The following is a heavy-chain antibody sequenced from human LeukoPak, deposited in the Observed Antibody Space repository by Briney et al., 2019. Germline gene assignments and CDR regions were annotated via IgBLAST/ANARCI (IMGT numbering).Heavy chain of an antibody. J-gene: IGHJ4*02. Sequence: GGSLRLSCAASGFTFSSYNMNWVRQAPGKGLEWVSFISSSSTIYYADSVKGRFTISRGNAKNSLYLQMNSLRAEDTAVYYCARDRGGSYSAIDYWGQGTLVTVSS. CDR3: ARDRGGSYSAIDY. CDR2: ISSSSTI. D-gene: IGHD1-26*01. CDR1: GFTFSSYN. V-gene: IGHV3-48*04.